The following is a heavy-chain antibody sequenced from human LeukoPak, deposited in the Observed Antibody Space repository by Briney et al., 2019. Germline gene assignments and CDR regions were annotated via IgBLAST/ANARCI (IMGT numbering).Heavy chain of an antibody. CDR1: GGSISSYY. Sequence: SETLSLTCTVSGGSISSYYWSWIRQPPGKGLEWIGYIYYSGNTNYNPSLKTRVTISVDTPKNQFSLKLSSVTAADTAVYYCARGPDRSGWSSDYWGQGTLVTVSS. CDR3: ARGPDRSGWSSDY. D-gene: IGHD6-19*01. V-gene: IGHV4-59*12. CDR2: IYYSGNT. J-gene: IGHJ4*02.